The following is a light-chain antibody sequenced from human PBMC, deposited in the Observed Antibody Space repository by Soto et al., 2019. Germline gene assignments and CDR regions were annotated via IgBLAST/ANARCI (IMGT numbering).Light chain of an antibody. CDR3: AAWDDTLSGRSVI. Sequence: QSVLTQPPSASGTPGQRVTISCSGSRSNIGSNYVFWYQQLPGTAPKLLIYRDYQRPSGVPDRFSGSKSGTSASLAISGLRSEDEADYYCAAWDDTLSGRSVIFGGGTKLTV. J-gene: IGLJ2*01. CDR1: RSNIGSNY. V-gene: IGLV1-47*01. CDR2: RDY.